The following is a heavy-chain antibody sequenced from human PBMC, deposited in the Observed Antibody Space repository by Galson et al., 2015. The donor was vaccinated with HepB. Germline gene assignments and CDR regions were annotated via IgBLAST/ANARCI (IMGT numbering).Heavy chain of an antibody. D-gene: IGHD3-16*01. CDR2: ISYDGSNK. CDR3: AREEYDYVWGTSQNYAFDI. CDR1: GFTFSSYT. V-gene: IGHV3-30-3*01. J-gene: IGHJ3*02. Sequence: SLRLSCAASGFTFSSYTMHWVRQAPGKGLEWVAVISYDGSNKYYADSVKGRFTISRDNSKNTLYLQMNSLRAEDTAVYYCAREEYDYVWGTSQNYAFDIWGQGTVVTVSS.